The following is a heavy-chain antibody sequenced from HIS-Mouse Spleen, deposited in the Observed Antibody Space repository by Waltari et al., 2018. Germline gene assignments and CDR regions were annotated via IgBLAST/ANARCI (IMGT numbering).Heavy chain of an antibody. CDR1: GVTFSSYS. CDR2: IAYDGSNK. J-gene: IGHJ2*01. CDR3: ARGHRGYDPRLYWYFDL. V-gene: IGHV3-30-3*01. Sequence: QVQLVESGGGVVQPGRALRLSCAASGVTFSSYSMPWVRQAPGKGLEWVAFIAYDGSNKYYADSVKGRFTISGDNSKNTLYLQMNSLRAEDTAVYYCARGHRGYDPRLYWYFDLWGRGTLVTVSS. D-gene: IGHD5-12*01.